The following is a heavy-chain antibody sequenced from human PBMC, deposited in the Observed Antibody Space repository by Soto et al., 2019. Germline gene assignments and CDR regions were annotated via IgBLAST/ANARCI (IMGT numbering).Heavy chain of an antibody. CDR2: IIPIFGTA. CDR3: ASGPAIEAPDY. V-gene: IGHV1-69*13. CDR1: VGPLSGYA. J-gene: IGHJ4*02. Sequence: SVKVSCKSSVGPLSGYAISWVRQAPGQGLEWMGGIIPIFGTANYAQKFQGRVTITADESTRKAYMELSSLRSEDTAVYYCASGPAIEAPDYWGQGTLVTVSS.